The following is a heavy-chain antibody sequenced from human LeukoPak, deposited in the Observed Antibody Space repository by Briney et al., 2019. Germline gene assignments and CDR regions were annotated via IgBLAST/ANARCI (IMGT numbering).Heavy chain of an antibody. CDR3: ARWSVTASYTYFDD. J-gene: IGHJ4*02. CDR1: GFSFTNYW. Sequence: GASLQISGKFSGFSFTNYWIGWVRQLPGKGLEWVGIIYPADSDARYSPSFQGQVTISADESIYTAYLQWNSLKASDTATYYCARWSVTASYTYFDDWGQGTLGTVSA. V-gene: IGHV5-51*01. D-gene: IGHD2-21*02. CDR2: IYPADSDA.